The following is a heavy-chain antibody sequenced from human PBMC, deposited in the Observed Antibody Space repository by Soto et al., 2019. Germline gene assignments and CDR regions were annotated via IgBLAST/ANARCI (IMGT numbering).Heavy chain of an antibody. CDR3: ARDAAGSGWFS. V-gene: IGHV3-7*03. D-gene: IGHD6-19*01. CDR1: GFTFSSYW. CDR2: INKDGGEQ. Sequence: PGGSLRLSCAASGFTFSSYWMSWVRQAPGKGLEWVANINKDGGEQHYVASVRGRFTISRDNAKNSLYLQMNSLRVEDTAVYYCARDAAGSGWFSWGQGTLVTVSS. J-gene: IGHJ5*02.